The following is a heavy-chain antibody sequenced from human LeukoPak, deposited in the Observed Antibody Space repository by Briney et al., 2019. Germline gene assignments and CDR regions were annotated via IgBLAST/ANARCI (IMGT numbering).Heavy chain of an antibody. Sequence: GSLRLSGAASGFTFSSYAMSWVRQAPGEGLEWVSAISGSGGSTYYADSVKGRFTISRDNSKNTLYLQMNSLRAEDTAVYYCATDGGLLWFGELRHWGQGTLVTVSS. CDR3: ATDGGLLWFGELRH. V-gene: IGHV3-23*01. J-gene: IGHJ4*02. D-gene: IGHD3-10*01. CDR1: GFTFSSYA. CDR2: ISGSGGST.